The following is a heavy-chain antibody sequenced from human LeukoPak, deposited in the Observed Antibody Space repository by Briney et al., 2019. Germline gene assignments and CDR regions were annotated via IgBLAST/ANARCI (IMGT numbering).Heavy chain of an antibody. CDR1: GFTFSSYA. CDR3: SLLGNSSGWFSFDY. CDR2: ISYDGSNK. V-gene: IGHV3-30-3*01. D-gene: IGHD6-19*01. J-gene: IGHJ4*02. Sequence: GGSLRLSCAASGFTFSSYAMHWVRQAPGKGLEWVAVISYDGSNKYYADSVKGLFTISRDNSKNTLYLQMNSLRAEDTAVYYCSLLGNSSGWFSFDYWGQGTLVTVSS.